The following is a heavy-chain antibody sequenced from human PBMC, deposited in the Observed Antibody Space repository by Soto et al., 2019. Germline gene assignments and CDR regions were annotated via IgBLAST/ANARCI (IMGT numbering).Heavy chain of an antibody. Sequence: SVKVSCKASGGTFSSYTISWVRQAPGQGLEWMGRIIPILGIANYAQKFQGRVTITADKSTSTAYMELSSLRSEDTAVYYCARTPLSSLEQQPEGGGEFFHHGGQGTLVTVSS. D-gene: IGHD6-13*01. V-gene: IGHV1-69*02. J-gene: IGHJ1*01. CDR2: IIPILGIA. CDR3: ARTPLSSLEQQPEGGGEFFHH. CDR1: GGTFSSYT.